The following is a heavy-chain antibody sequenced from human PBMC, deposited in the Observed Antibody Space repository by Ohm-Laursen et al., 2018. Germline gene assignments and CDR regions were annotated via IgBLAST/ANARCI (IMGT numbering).Heavy chain of an antibody. CDR3: VHRTPTAEFDY. CDR2: IYWDDNK. V-gene: IGHV2-5*02. Sequence: TQTLTLTCTFSGFSLSTNGAGVGWIRQPPGKALEWLALIYWDDNKRYSPSLKSRLTIMKDTSRNQVVLIMTNMDPVDTGTYYCVHRTPTAEFDYWGQGTLVTVSS. CDR1: GFSLSTNGAG. D-gene: IGHD4-11*01. J-gene: IGHJ4*02.